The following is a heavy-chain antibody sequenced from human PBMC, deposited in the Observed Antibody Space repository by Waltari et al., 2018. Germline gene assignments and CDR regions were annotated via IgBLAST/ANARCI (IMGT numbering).Heavy chain of an antibody. J-gene: IGHJ6*02. CDR2: IIPIFGTA. V-gene: IGHV1-69*05. Sequence: QVQLVQSGAEGKKPGSSVKVSCKASGGTFSSYAISWVRQAPGQGLEWMGGIIPIFGTANYAQKFQGRVTITTDESTSTAYMELSSLRSEDTAVYYCARLGRLLNYYGMDVWGQGTTVTVSS. CDR3: ARLGRLLNYYGMDV. D-gene: IGHD6-25*01. CDR1: GGTFSSYA.